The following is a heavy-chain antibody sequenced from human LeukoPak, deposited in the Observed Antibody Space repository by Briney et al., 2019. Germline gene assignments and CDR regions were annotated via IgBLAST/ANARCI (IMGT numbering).Heavy chain of an antibody. CDR1: GFTFSSYS. CDR3: ASRVATVVKGTQHWFDP. CDR2: ISSSSSYI. Sequence: GGSLRLSCAASGFTFSSYSMNWVRQAPGKGLEWVSSISSSSSYIYYADSVEGRFTISRDNAKNSLYLQMNSLRAEDTAVYYCASRVATVVKGTQHWFDPWGQGTLV. D-gene: IGHD4-23*01. V-gene: IGHV3-21*01. J-gene: IGHJ5*02.